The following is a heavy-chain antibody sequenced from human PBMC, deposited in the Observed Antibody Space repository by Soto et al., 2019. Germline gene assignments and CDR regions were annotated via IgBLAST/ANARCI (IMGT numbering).Heavy chain of an antibody. J-gene: IGHJ6*02. CDR1: GGCISGYY. CDR2: IYYSGNT. V-gene: IGHV4-59*08. CDR3: ARMISIYPYNDGMDV. Sequence: QVQLQESGPGLVKPSETLSLTCTVSGGCISGYYWSWIRQPPGKGLEWIGYIYYSGNTNNNPSRRSRVTISVDTSKNQFSLKLNSVTAADTAVYYCARMISIYPYNDGMDVWGQGTTVTVSS. D-gene: IGHD3-16*02.